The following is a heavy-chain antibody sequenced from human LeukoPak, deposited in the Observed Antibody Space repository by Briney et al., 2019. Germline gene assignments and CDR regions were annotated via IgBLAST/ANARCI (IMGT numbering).Heavy chain of an antibody. V-gene: IGHV4-34*01. CDR2: INHSGST. CDR3: ARLVKPSRRYCSGGSCYYMDV. CDR1: GGSFSGYY. J-gene: IGHJ6*03. Sequence: PSETLSLTCAVYGGSFSGYYWSWIRQPPGKGPEWIGEINHSGSTNYNPSLKSRVTISVDTSKNQFSLKLSSVTAADTAVYYCARLVKPSRRYCSGGSCYYMDVWGKGTTVTISS. D-gene: IGHD2-15*01.